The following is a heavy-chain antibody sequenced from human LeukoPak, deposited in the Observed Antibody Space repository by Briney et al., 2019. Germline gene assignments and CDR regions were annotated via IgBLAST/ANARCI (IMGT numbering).Heavy chain of an antibody. J-gene: IGHJ4*02. V-gene: IGHV1-2*02. D-gene: IGHD4-17*01. Sequence: ASVKVSCKASGYTFTGYYMHWVRQAPGQGLEWMGWINPNSGGTNYAQKFQGRVTMTRDTSFSTAYMELSRLRSDDTAVYYCARVVSYGDDVDYWGQGTLVTVSS. CDR1: GYTFTGYY. CDR2: INPNSGGT. CDR3: ARVVSYGDDVDY.